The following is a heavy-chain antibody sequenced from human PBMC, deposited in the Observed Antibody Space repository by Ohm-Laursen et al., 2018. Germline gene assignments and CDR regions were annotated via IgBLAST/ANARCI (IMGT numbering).Heavy chain of an antibody. CDR1: GFTFKSYW. Sequence: SLRLSCAASGFTFKSYWMSWVRQAPGKGLEWVANIKQDGSEKYYVDSVKGRFTISRDNAENSLYLQMNSLRAEDTAVYYCARDGYPFDLWGQGTLVTVSS. J-gene: IGHJ4*02. CDR3: ARDGYPFDL. CDR2: IKQDGSEK. D-gene: IGHD6-13*01. V-gene: IGHV3-7*01.